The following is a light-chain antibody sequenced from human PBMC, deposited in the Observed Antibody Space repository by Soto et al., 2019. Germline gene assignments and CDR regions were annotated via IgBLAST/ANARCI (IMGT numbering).Light chain of an antibody. CDR3: HQYGSSPLT. CDR2: GAS. CDR1: QSLSSDS. J-gene: IGKJ4*01. Sequence: EDVLTQFPGTLSLSPGYRSTLSCRASQSLSSDSLAWYQQKPGQAPRLXIYGASSRANGIPDRFSGSGSGTDFTLTISRLEPEDFEVYYCHQYGSSPLTFGGGTKVDIK. V-gene: IGKV3-20*01.